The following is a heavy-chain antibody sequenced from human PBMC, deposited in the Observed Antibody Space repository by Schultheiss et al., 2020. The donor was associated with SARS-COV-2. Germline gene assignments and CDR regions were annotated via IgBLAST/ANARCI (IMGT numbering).Heavy chain of an antibody. CDR2: ISGSGGST. D-gene: IGHD2-15*01. V-gene: IGHV3-23*01. CDR3: ASDRAIRSRYYYYGMDV. J-gene: IGHJ6*02. CDR1: GFTFSSYA. Sequence: GGSLRLSCAASGFTFSSYAMSWVRQAPGKGLEWVSAISGSGGSTYYADSVRGRFTISRDNAKNSLYLQMNSLRAEDTAVYYCASDRAIRSRYYYYGMDVWGQGTTVTVSS.